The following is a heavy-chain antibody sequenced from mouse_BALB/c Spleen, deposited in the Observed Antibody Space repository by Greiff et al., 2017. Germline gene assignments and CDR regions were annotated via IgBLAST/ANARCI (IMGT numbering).Heavy chain of an antibody. D-gene: IGHD1-1*01. CDR2: IYPGDGDT. CDR3: ARFSTGAMDY. Sequence: QVQLQQSGAELVRPGSSVKISCKASGYAFSSYWMNWVKQRPGQGLEWIGQIYPGDGDTNYNGKFKGKATLTADKSSSTAYMQLSSLTSEDSAVYFCARFSTGAMDYWGQGTSVTVSS. V-gene: IGHV1-80*01. CDR1: GYAFSSYW. J-gene: IGHJ4*01.